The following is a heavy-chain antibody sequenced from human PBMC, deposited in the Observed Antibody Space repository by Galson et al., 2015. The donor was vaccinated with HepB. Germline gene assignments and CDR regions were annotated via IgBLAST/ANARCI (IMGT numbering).Heavy chain of an antibody. CDR2: ISAYNGNT. V-gene: IGHV1-18*04. J-gene: IGHJ5*02. Sequence: SVKVSCKASGYTFTSYDINWVRQAPGQGLEWMGWISAYNGNTNYAQKLQGRVTMTTDTSTSTAYMELRSLRSDDTAVYYCARGGVCTNGVCYIGSWFGPWGQGTLVTVSS. CDR1: GYTFTSYD. CDR3: ARGGVCTNGVCYIGSWFGP. D-gene: IGHD2-8*01.